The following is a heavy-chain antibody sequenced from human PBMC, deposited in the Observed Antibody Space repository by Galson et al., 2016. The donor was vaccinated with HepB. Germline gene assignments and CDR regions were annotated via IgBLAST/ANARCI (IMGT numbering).Heavy chain of an antibody. V-gene: IGHV1-2*06. CDR3: ARLKGPRSSTVSIGAFDI. Sequence: SVKVSCKASVYTFTGYYMHWVRQAPGQGLEWMGRINPNSGGTNYAQKFQGRVTMTRDTSISTAYMELSRPRSDDTAVYYCARLKGPRSSTVSIGAFDIWGQGTMVTVSS. J-gene: IGHJ3*02. D-gene: IGHD4-17*01. CDR2: INPNSGGT. CDR1: VYTFTGYY.